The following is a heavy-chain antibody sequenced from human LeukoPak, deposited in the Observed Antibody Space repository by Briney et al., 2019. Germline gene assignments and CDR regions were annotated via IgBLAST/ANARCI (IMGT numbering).Heavy chain of an antibody. CDR3: AKGRGLVLDWYFDL. CDR1: GFTFDDYA. CDR2: ISWNSGSI. J-gene: IGHJ2*01. D-gene: IGHD6-19*01. V-gene: IGHV3-9*03. Sequence: PGRSLRLSCAASGFTFDDYAMHWVRQAPGKGLEWVSGISWNSGSIGYADSVKGRFTISRDNAKNSLYPQMNSPRAEDMALYYCAKGRGLVLDWYFDLWGRGTLVTVSS.